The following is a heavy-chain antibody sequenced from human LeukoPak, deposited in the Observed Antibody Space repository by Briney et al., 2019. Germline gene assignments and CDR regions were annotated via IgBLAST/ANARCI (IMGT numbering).Heavy chain of an antibody. Sequence: GGSLRLSCVASGFSFRSYSMAWVRQAPGKGLEWVSSITGSSSYISYADSVKGRFTISRDNAENSLFLQMNSLRPEDTAVYFCARDRLEGGETFDSWGQGTLVTVSS. CDR1: GFSFRSYS. D-gene: IGHD1-1*01. J-gene: IGHJ4*02. V-gene: IGHV3-21*01. CDR2: ITGSSSYI. CDR3: ARDRLEGGETFDS.